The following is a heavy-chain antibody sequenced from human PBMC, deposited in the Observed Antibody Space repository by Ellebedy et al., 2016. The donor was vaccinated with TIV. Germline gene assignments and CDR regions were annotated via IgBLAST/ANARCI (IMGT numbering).Heavy chain of an antibody. CDR3: AKDRGNYGGAPYNGMDV. CDR1: GFTFSNSG. V-gene: IGHV3-30*02. J-gene: IGHJ6*02. Sequence: GGSLRLSCAASGFTFSNSGMNWVRQAPGKGLEWVAFIRFDGNNAYYADSAKGRFTISRDNSKNTLYLQMDSLRVEDTAVHYCAKDRGNYGGAPYNGMDVWGQGTTVIVSS. D-gene: IGHD3-10*01. CDR2: IRFDGNNA.